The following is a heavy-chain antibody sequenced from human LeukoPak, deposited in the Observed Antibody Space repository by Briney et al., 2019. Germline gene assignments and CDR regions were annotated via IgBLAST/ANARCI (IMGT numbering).Heavy chain of an antibody. CDR3: ARAGGLGSYYGADYYYYMDV. V-gene: IGHV1-69*05. D-gene: IGHD1-26*01. CDR2: IIPIFGTA. J-gene: IGHJ6*03. CDR1: GGTFSSYA. Sequence: SVKVSCKGSGGTFSSYAISWVRQAPGQGLEWMGGIIPIFGTANYAQKFQGRVTITTDEYTCTAYMELSSLRSEDTAVYYCARAGGLGSYYGADYYYYMDVWGKGTTVTVSS.